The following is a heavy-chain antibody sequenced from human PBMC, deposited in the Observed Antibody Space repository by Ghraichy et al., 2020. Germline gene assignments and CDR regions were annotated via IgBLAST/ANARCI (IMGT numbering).Heavy chain of an antibody. J-gene: IGHJ4*02. CDR3: ARDVPYGYCSSTSCSPFDY. CDR2: ISSSSSTI. D-gene: IGHD2-2*01. CDR1: GFTFSSYS. Sequence: GGSLRLSCAASGFTFSSYSMNWVRQAPGKGLEWVSYISSSSSTIYYADSVKGRFTISRDNAKNSLYLQMNSLRAEDTAVYYCARDVPYGYCSSTSCSPFDYWGQGTLVTVSS. V-gene: IGHV3-48*01.